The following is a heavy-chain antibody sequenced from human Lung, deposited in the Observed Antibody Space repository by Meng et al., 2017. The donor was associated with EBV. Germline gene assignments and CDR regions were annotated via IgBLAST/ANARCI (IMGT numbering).Heavy chain of an antibody. Sequence: QVRRVRSGSEVKKPGDSVKVSCQAAGYTFTSSSMNWVRHAPGQGLEWMGWININTGNPTYAQGFTGRFVFSLDTSVSTAYLQISSLKTDDTAVYYCARGSLEADEDPGWGQGTLVTVSS. CDR1: GYTFTSSS. V-gene: IGHV7-4-1*02. D-gene: IGHD6-13*01. CDR2: ININTGNP. J-gene: IGHJ4*02. CDR3: ARGSLEADEDPG.